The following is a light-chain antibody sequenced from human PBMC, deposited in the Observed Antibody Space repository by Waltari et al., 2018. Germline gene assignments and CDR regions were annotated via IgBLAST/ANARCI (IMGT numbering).Light chain of an antibody. CDR2: DAS. J-gene: IGKJ4*01. CDR3: QQRSNWPLT. CDR1: QSVSTF. Sequence: IVLTQSPATLSLSPGERATLSCRASQSVSTFLAWYQQKPGQAPRLRIYDASNRATGIPARFSGSGSGTDFTLTISSLDPEDFAVYFCQQRSNWPLTFGGGTKVEIK. V-gene: IGKV3-11*01.